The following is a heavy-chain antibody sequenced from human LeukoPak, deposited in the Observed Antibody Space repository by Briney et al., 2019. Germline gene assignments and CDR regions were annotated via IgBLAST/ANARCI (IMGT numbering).Heavy chain of an antibody. CDR1: GFTVSSKY. Sequence: GGSLRLSCAASGFTVSSKYMSWVRQAPGKGLEWVSVIYSGGSTYYADSVKGRFTISRDNSKNTLYLQMNSLRAEDTAVYYCATAVASSSGWYADYWGQGTLVTVSS. D-gene: IGHD6-19*01. V-gene: IGHV3-53*01. J-gene: IGHJ4*02. CDR2: IYSGGST. CDR3: ATAVASSSGWYADY.